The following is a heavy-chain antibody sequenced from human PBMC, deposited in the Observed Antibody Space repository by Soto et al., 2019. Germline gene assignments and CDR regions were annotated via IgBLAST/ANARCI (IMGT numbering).Heavy chain of an antibody. CDR2: ISAYNGNT. Sequence: ASVKVSCKASGYTFTSYGISWVRQAPGQGLEWMGWISAYNGNTNYAQKLQGRVTMTTDTSTSTAYMELRSLRSDDTAVYYCASERESYDFWSGYPRARGAFDIWGQGTMVTVS. CDR3: ASERESYDFWSGYPRARGAFDI. D-gene: IGHD3-3*01. V-gene: IGHV1-18*04. J-gene: IGHJ3*02. CDR1: GYTFTSYG.